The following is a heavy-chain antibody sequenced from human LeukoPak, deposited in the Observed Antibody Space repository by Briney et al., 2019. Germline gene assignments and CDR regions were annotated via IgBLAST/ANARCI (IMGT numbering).Heavy chain of an antibody. CDR3: AKDEAYYDFWSGYSERYYFDY. V-gene: IGHV3-30*18. Sequence: PGGSLRLSCAASGFTFSSYGMHWVRQAPGKGLEWVAVISYDGSNKYYADSVKGRFTISRDNSKNTLYLQMNSLRAEDTAVYYCAKDEAYYDFWSGYSERYYFDYWGQGTLVTVSS. CDR1: GFTFSSYG. D-gene: IGHD3-3*01. CDR2: ISYDGSNK. J-gene: IGHJ4*02.